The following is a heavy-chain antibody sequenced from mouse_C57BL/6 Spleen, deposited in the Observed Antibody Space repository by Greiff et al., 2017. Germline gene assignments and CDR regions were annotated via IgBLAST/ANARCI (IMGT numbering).Heavy chain of an antibody. V-gene: IGHV7-3*01. CDR1: GFTFTDYY. J-gene: IGHJ4*01. Sequence: VQRVESGGGLVQPGGSLSLSCAASGFTFTDYYMSWVRQPPGKALEWLGFIRNKANGYTTEYSASVKGRFTISRDNSQSILYLQMNALRAEDSATYYCARGGYYGSSPYYYAMDYWGQGTSVTVSS. CDR3: ARGGYYGSSPYYYAMDY. D-gene: IGHD1-1*01. CDR2: IRNKANGYTT.